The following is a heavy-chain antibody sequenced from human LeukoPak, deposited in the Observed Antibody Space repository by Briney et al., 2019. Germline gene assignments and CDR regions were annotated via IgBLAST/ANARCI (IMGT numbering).Heavy chain of an antibody. CDR2: IYSDGNT. D-gene: IGHD2-2*01. V-gene: IGHV3-53*05. J-gene: IGHJ3*02. CDR1: GFTVSSIY. CDR3: AKVPAHDI. Sequence: GGSLRLSCAVSGFTVSSIYMSWVRQAPGKGLEWVSVIYSDGNTYYADSVKGRFTISRDNAKNSLYLQMNSLRAEDTALYYCAKVPAHDIWGQGTMVTVSS.